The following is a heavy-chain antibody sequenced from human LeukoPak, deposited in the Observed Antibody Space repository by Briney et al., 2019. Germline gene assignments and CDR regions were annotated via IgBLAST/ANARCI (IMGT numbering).Heavy chain of an antibody. CDR2: ISSSGSTI. CDR1: GFTFSSYA. V-gene: IGHV3-48*04. CDR3: ARYYDFWSGYAYYFDY. J-gene: IGHJ4*02. D-gene: IGHD3-3*01. Sequence: GGSLRLSCAASGFTFSSYAMSWVRQAPGKGLEWVSYISSSGSTIYYADSVKGRFTISRDNAKNSLYLQMNSLRAEDTAVYYCARYYDFWSGYAYYFDYWGQGTLVTVSS.